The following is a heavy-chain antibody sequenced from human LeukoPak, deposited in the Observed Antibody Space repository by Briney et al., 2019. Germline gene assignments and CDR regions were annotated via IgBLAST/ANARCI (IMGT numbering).Heavy chain of an antibody. CDR1: GFTFSSYS. D-gene: IGHD3-22*01. CDR3: ANWDYYDSSGSPYYYYYMDV. V-gene: IGHV3-48*01. J-gene: IGHJ6*03. CDR2: ISSSSSTI. Sequence: GGSLRLSCAASGFTFSSYSMNWVRQAPGKGLEWVSYISSSSSTIYYADSVKGRFTISRDNAKNSLYLQMNSLRAEDTAVYYCANWDYYDSSGSPYYYYYMDVWGKGTTVTVSS.